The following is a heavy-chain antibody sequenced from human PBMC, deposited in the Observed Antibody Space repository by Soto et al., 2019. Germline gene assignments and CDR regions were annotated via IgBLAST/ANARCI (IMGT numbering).Heavy chain of an antibody. V-gene: IGHV3-48*02. Sequence: PGGSLRLSCAASGFTFSSYSMNWVRQAPGKGLEWVSYISSSSSTIYYADSVKGRFTISRDNAKNSLYLQMNSLRDEDTAVYYCARDHCTNGVCPPHYFDYWGQGTLVTVSS. J-gene: IGHJ4*02. CDR3: ARDHCTNGVCPPHYFDY. CDR1: GFTFSSYS. CDR2: ISSSSSTI. D-gene: IGHD2-8*01.